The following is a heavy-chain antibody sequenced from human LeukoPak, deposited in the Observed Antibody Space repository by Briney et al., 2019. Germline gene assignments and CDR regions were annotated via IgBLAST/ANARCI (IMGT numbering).Heavy chain of an antibody. D-gene: IGHD3-22*01. J-gene: IGHJ5*02. CDR2: IYYSGST. CDR3: ARHRYCYDSSGYYYQP. V-gene: IGHV4-59*08. Sequence: PSETLSLTCTVSGASISSYYWSWFRQPPRKGLVGIGYIYYSGSTNYNPALKSRVSISVATSKNQFSLRPSSVTAADTAVYYCARHRYCYDSSGYYYQPWGQGTLVTVSS. CDR1: GASISSYY.